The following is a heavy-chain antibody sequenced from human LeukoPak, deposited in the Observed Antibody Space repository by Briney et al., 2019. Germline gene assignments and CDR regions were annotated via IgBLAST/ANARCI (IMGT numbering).Heavy chain of an antibody. Sequence: PGGYLRLSCAASGFTFNSFFLNWVRLTPRRELERVACISQDGSETFYMDSVRGRFTISRDNTKKSLYLQMDSLRAEDTAVYFCVRDLGHSRHYFEYWGQGALVSVSS. CDR1: GFTFNSFF. CDR3: VRDLGHSRHYFEY. J-gene: IGHJ4*02. V-gene: IGHV3-7*01. D-gene: IGHD7-27*01. CDR2: ISQDGSET.